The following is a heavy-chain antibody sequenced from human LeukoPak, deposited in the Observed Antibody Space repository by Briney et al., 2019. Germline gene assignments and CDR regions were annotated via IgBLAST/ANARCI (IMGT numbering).Heavy chain of an antibody. D-gene: IGHD3-10*01. CDR3: ARAPPYGSGTYGMDV. V-gene: IGHV3-11*05. CDR2: ISSSSTYT. CDR1: GFTFSDYY. Sequence: KSGGSLILSCAASGFTFSDYYMSWIRRAPGKGLEWISYISSSSTYTNYADSVKGRFTISRDNAKNSLFLQMNSLRAEDTAVYYCARAPPYGSGTYGMDVWGQGTTVTVSS. J-gene: IGHJ6*02.